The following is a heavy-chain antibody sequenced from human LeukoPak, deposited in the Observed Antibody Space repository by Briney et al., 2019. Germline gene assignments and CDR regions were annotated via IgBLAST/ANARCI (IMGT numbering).Heavy chain of an antibody. J-gene: IGHJ4*02. CDR3: AKDKLGATVFWDY. CDR1: GFTFNSFA. D-gene: IGHD1-26*01. CDR2: ISASGSTP. Sequence: GGSLRLSCAASGFTFNSFAMSWVRQAPGKGLEWVSGISASGSTPYYTDSVKGRFTTSRDNSKNTLYLQMNSLRAEDTAVYYCAKDKLGATVFWDYWGQGTLVTVSS. V-gene: IGHV3-23*01.